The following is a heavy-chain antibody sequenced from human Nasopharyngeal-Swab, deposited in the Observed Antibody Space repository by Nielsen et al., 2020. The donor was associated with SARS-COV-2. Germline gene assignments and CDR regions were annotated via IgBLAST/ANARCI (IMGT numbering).Heavy chain of an antibody. V-gene: IGHV4-31*03. Sequence: SETLSLTCTVSGGSISSDNYFWSWIRQRPGKGLEWIGYIHYTGKTYYNPSLESRLTISLDPSRNQFSLMLRSVTAADTAVYYCARDRGALNVWGQGTTVTVSS. CDR1: GGSISSDNYF. D-gene: IGHD3-10*01. CDR2: IHYTGKT. J-gene: IGHJ6*02. CDR3: ARDRGALNV.